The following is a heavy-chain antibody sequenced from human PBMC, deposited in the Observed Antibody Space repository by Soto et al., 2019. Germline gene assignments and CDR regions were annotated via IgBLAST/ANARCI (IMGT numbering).Heavy chain of an antibody. CDR2: IYHSGST. CDR1: GGSISSGGYS. CDR3: AREVRRLLYPWFDP. D-gene: IGHD3-3*01. Sequence: SETLSLTCAVSGGSISSGGYSWSWIRQPPGKGLEWIGYIYHSGSTYYNPSLKSRVTISVDRSKNQFSLKLSSVTAADTAVYYCAREVRRLLYPWFDPWGQGTLVTVSS. V-gene: IGHV4-30-2*01. J-gene: IGHJ5*02.